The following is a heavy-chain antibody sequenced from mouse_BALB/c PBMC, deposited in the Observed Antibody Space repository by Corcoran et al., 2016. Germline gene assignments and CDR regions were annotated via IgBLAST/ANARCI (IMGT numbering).Heavy chain of an antibody. D-gene: IGHD1-1*01. CDR3: ARFSYSGSRAWCFDG. Sequence: QIQLVKSGPELKKPGETVKISCKASGYTFTNYGMNWVKQAPGKGLKWMGWINTYTGEPTYADDFKVRFAFSLETSASTAYLQINNLKNEDTATYFCARFSYSGSRAWCFDGWAAGTTVTVPS. CDR2: INTYTGEP. J-gene: IGHJ1*02. V-gene: IGHV9-3-1*01. CDR1: GYTFTNYG.